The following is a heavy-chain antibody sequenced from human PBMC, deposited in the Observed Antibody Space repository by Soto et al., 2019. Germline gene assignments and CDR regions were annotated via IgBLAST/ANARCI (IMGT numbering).Heavy chain of an antibody. Sequence: EVHLLESGGGLVQPGGSLRLSCAASGFTLSSYEMNWVRQAPGKGQEWISYIGNSGSPIFYADSVRGRFTISRDNARNSLYLQINSLRAEDTATYYFATKIFGTTYFGNWGRGTLVTVSS. CDR3: ATKIFGTTYFGN. CDR2: IGNSGSPI. J-gene: IGHJ4*02. D-gene: IGHD1-7*01. V-gene: IGHV3-48*03. CDR1: GFTLSSYE.